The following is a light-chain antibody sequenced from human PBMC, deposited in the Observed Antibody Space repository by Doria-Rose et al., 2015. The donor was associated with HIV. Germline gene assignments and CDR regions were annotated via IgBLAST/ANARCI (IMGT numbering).Light chain of an antibody. CDR3: HQYGTSWT. CDR2: DGS. V-gene: IGKV3-20*01. CDR1: QSFSSTY. J-gene: IGKJ1*01. Sequence: TQSPGTLSLSPGERATLSCRASQSFSSTYLDWYQHKPGQAPSLLIYDGSTRDTGIPDRFSAGGSGTDFTLTISRLEPEDFALYYCHQYGTSWTFGQGTKVEI.